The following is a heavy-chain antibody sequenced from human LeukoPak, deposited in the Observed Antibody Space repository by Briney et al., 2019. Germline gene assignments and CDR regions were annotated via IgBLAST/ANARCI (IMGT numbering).Heavy chain of an antibody. V-gene: IGHV3-21*01. CDR3: ARAPVRYFDWLHRS. CDR2: ISISSSDI. J-gene: IGHJ4*02. Sequence: PGGTLRLSCAASGFTFSSYSMNWVRQAPGKGLEWVSSISISSSDIYYADSVKGRFTISRDNAKNSLYLQMNNLRAEDTAVYYCARAPVRYFDWLHRSCGQGTLVTVSS. CDR1: GFTFSSYS. D-gene: IGHD3-9*01.